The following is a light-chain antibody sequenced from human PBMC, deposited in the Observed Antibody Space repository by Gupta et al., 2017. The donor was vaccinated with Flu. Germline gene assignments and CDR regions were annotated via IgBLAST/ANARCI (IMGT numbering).Light chain of an antibody. CDR2: KSN. CDR1: NSNIGINY. V-gene: IGLV1-47*01. CDR3: ATWDDSLSAVV. J-gene: IGLJ2*01. Sequence: QSVLTQPPSTSGTPGQRVTFSCSGGNSNIGINYVYWYQQLPGAAPKLIIYKSNQRPSGVPDRFSGSKSGTSASLAISGLRSEDEAEYYCATWDDSLSAVVFGRWTKLTVL.